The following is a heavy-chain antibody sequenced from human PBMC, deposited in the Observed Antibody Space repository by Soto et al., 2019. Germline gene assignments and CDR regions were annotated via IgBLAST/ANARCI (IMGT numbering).Heavy chain of an antibody. CDR3: AREGPAPYYYYGMDV. Sequence: QVQLVQSRGEVKKPGASVKVSCKTSGYSFTTYGISWVRQAPGQGLEWMGWISGYNGNTNYAQKLQGRVTMTTDTFTSTGYMEPRSLRSDDPAVLYCAREGPAPYYYYGMDVWGQGSTVTVSS. V-gene: IGHV1-18*01. CDR1: GYSFTTYG. J-gene: IGHJ6*02. CDR2: ISGYNGNT.